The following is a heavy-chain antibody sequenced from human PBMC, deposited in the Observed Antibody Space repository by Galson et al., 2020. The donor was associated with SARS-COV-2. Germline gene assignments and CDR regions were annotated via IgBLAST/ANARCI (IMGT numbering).Heavy chain of an antibody. CDR1: GFTVSSNY. V-gene: IGHV3-30-3*01. D-gene: IGHD2-2*01. J-gene: IGHJ1*01. Sequence: GESLKISCAASGFTVSSNYMSWVRQAPGKGLEWVAVISYDGSNKYYADSVKGRFTISRDNSKNTLYLQMNSLRAEDTAVYYCATLGYCSSTSCLEYFQHWGQGTLVTVSS. CDR3: ATLGYCSSTSCLEYFQH. CDR2: ISYDGSNK.